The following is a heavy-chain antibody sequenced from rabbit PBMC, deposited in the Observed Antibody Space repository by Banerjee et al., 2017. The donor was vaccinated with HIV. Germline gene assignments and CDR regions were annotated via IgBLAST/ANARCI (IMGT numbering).Heavy chain of an antibody. CDR3: ARDYADSYYYFDL. J-gene: IGHJ4*01. V-gene: IGHV1S43*01. CDR2: IGGGDGST. D-gene: IGHD4-2*01. CDR1: GFSFSSYYF. Sequence: QSLEESGGDLVKPGASLTLTCTGFGFSFSSYYFMCWVRQAPGKGLEWIACIGGGDGSTYYESWVNGRFSISRSTSLNTVDLKMTSLTAADTATYFCARDYADSYYYFDLWGQGTLVTVS.